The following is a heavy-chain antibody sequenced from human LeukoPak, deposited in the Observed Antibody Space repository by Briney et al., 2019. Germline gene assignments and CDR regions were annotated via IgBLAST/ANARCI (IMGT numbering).Heavy chain of an antibody. J-gene: IGHJ4*02. CDR1: GGSISGGSFY. D-gene: IGHD1-7*01. Sequence: SETLSLTCTVSGGSISGGSFYWTWIRQPAGKGLEWIGRIYASGSTNYNSSLKSRVTISVDTSKNQFSLRLSSVTAADTAVYYCARDAGITGTTDLDYWGQGTLVTVSS. CDR3: ARDAGITGTTDLDY. V-gene: IGHV4-61*02. CDR2: IYASGST.